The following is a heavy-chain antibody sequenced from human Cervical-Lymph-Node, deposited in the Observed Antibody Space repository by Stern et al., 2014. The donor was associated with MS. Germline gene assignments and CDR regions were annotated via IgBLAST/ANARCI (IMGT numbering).Heavy chain of an antibody. V-gene: IGHV1-18*01. Sequence: VQLVESGPEVKKPGASVTVSCKASGYRFNSYGINWVRQAPGQGLEWMGRISTYNGNTEYAQKIQGRVTMTTDTSTGTAYMELRSLRSDDTAVYYCARTSPLRFGNFHGIDVWGQGTTVIVSS. D-gene: IGHD3-3*01. J-gene: IGHJ6*02. CDR2: ISTYNGNT. CDR1: GYRFNSYG. CDR3: ARTSPLRFGNFHGIDV.